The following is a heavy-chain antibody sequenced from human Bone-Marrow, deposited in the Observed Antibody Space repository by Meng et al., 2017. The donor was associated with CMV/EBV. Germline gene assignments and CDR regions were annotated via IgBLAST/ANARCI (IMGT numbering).Heavy chain of an antibody. V-gene: IGHV4-30-4*08. CDR1: GGSISSGDYY. Sequence: SETLSLTCTVSGGSISSGDYYWSWIRQPPGKGLEWIGYIYYSGSTYYNPSLKSRVTISVDTSKNQFSLKLSSVTAADTAVYYCAREVGCSGGGYQSYYYGMDVWGQGTTVTVSS. D-gene: IGHD2-15*01. CDR3: AREVGCSGGGYQSYYYGMDV. CDR2: IYYSGST. J-gene: IGHJ6*02.